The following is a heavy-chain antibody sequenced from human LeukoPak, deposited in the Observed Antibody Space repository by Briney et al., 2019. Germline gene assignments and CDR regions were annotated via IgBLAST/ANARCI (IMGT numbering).Heavy chain of an antibody. V-gene: IGHV3-23*01. CDR2: ISGSGGST. CDR1: GFTFSSYA. J-gene: IGHJ3*02. D-gene: IGHD6-19*01. CDR3: AKVIAVAGLPGMGDAFDI. Sequence: PGGSLGLSCAASGFTFSSYAMSWVHQAPGKGLEWVSAISGSGGSTYYADSVKGRFTISRDNSKNTLYLQMNSLRAEDTAVYYCAKVIAVAGLPGMGDAFDIWGQGTMVTVSS.